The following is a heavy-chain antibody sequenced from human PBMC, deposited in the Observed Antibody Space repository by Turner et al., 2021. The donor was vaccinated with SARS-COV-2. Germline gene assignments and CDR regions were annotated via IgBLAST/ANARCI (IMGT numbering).Heavy chain of an antibody. V-gene: IGHV1-2*02. J-gene: IGHJ4*02. CDR3: ARGETIAVAGTQYFDY. CDR2: INPNSGGT. CDR1: GYTLTGYY. Sequence: QVQLVQSGAEVKKPGASVKVSCKASGYTLTGYYMLWVRQAPGQGLEWMGWINPNSGGTNYAQRFQGSVTMTRDTSISTAYMELSRLRSDDTAVYYCARGETIAVAGTQYFDYWGQGTLVTVSS. D-gene: IGHD6-19*01.